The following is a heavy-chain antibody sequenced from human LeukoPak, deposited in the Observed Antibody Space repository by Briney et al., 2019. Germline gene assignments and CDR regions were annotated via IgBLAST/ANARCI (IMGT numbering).Heavy chain of an antibody. Sequence: GGSLRPSCAASGFTFSSNWMHWVRQAPGKRLVWVSRINEDGSTTNYADSVKGRSTIFRDNAENTLYLQMNSLRAEDTAVYYCVRDLGGRSGHWGQGTLVTVSS. V-gene: IGHV3-74*01. CDR2: INEDGSTT. J-gene: IGHJ4*02. CDR1: GFTFSSNW. CDR3: VRDLGGRSGH. D-gene: IGHD1-26*01.